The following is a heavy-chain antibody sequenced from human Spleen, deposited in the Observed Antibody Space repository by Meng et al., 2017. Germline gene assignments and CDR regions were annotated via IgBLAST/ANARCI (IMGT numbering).Heavy chain of an antibody. CDR2: IDISGENT. D-gene: IGHD5-24*01. Sequence: GESLKISCAVSGFTFTYSAMSWVRQAPGKGLEWVAYIDISGENTRYAGSVKGRFTVSRDNSRSTLHLQMNSLRVEDTAVYYCAKEIRPNDYWGQGTLDTVSS. CDR3: AKEIRPNDY. J-gene: IGHJ4*02. CDR1: GFTFTYSA. V-gene: IGHV3-23*05.